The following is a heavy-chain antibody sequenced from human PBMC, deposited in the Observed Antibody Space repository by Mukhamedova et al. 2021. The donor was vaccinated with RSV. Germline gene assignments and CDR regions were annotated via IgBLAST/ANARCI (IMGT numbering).Heavy chain of an antibody. D-gene: IGHD4-17*01. V-gene: IGHV2-5*02. Sequence: GVGVGWIRQPPGKALEWLAIIYWDNDERYSPSLKTRVTVTKDTSKSQVVLTMTNMDPVDAGTYYCAGLNGGYGDYPFDYWGQG. CDR1: GVG. CDR3: AGLNGGYGDYPFDY. J-gene: IGHJ4*02. CDR2: IYWDNDE.